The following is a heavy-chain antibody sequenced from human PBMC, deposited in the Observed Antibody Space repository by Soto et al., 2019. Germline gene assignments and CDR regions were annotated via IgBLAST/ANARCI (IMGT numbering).Heavy chain of an antibody. Sequence: LSLTCVVSGYSISSGYYWAWVRQPPGKELEWIGSIYHSGKTYYKPSLRSRVTVSVDTSKNQFSMKLISVTAADTAVYYCARDKRVTMIGGWFDPWGQGTLVTVSS. CDR2: IYHSGKT. V-gene: IGHV4-38-2*02. CDR1: GYSISSGYY. J-gene: IGHJ5*02. D-gene: IGHD3-22*01. CDR3: ARDKRVTMIGGWFDP.